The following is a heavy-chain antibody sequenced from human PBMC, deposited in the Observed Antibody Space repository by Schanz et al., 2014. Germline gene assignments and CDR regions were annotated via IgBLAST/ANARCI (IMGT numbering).Heavy chain of an antibody. V-gene: IGHV3-23*04. CDR3: AREQIMAAAGLVDY. D-gene: IGHD6-13*01. J-gene: IGHJ4*01. CDR2: ISGSGGST. CDR1: GFTFNSYA. Sequence: EVQLVESGGGLVQPGGSLRLSCAASGFTFNSYAMTWVRQAPGKGLEWVSGISGSGGSTYYADSVKGRFTISRDNSKNTLYLQMNSLRAEDTAVYYCAREQIMAAAGLVDYWGHGTLVTVSS.